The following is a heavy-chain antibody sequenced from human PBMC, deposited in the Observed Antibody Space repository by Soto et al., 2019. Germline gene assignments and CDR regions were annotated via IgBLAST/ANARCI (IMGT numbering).Heavy chain of an antibody. CDR1: GFTFSGSA. J-gene: IGHJ4*02. Sequence: GGSLRLSCAASGFTFSGSAMHWVRQASGKGLEWVGRIRSKANSYATAYAASVKGRFTISRDDSKNTAYLQMNSLKTEDTAVYYCTSKVSSLGYCSSTSCPRVDYWGQGTLVTVSS. CDR3: TSKVSSLGYCSSTSCPRVDY. D-gene: IGHD2-2*01. CDR2: IRSKANSYAT. V-gene: IGHV3-73*01.